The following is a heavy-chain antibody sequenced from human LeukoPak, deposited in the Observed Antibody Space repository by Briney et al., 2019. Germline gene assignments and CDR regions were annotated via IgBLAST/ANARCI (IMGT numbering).Heavy chain of an antibody. CDR3: AKDDAWGRFYH. V-gene: IGHV3-23*01. CDR2: SSSIGGRT. J-gene: IGHJ1*01. CDR1: GFTFSSHG. Sequence: GGSLRLSCAASGFTFSSHGMNWVRQAPGKGLEWVSGSSSIGGRTYYADSVKGRFTVTRDNSRDTLHLQMNSLRAEDTGVYYCAKDDAWGRFYHWGQGTLVTVSS. D-gene: IGHD3-16*01.